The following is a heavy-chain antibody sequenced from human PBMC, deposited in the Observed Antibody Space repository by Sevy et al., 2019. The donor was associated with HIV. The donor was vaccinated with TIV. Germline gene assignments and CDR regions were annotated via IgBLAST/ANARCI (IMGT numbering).Heavy chain of an antibody. CDR1: GGSFSGYY. Sequence: SETLSLTCAVYGGSFSGYYWNWIRQSPGKGLEWIGEINHSGSTHYNPSIKSRVTISVDTSKIQFSLRLNSVTAADTAVYYCARAPPVVVVPGAPSWFDPWGQRTLVTVSS. D-gene: IGHD2-2*01. J-gene: IGHJ5*02. CDR3: ARAPPVVVVPGAPSWFDP. V-gene: IGHV4-34*01. CDR2: INHSGST.